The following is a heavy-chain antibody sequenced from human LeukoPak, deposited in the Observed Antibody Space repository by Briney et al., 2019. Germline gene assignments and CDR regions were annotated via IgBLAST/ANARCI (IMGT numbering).Heavy chain of an antibody. J-gene: IGHJ5*02. Sequence: ASVKVSCKASGGTFSSYAISWVRQASGQGLEWMGGIIPIFGTANYAQKFQGRVTITADESTSTAYMELSSLRSEDTAVYYCARDPINYYGSGSYYNWFDPWGQGTLVTVSS. CDR1: GGTFSSYA. D-gene: IGHD3-10*01. CDR2: IIPIFGTA. V-gene: IGHV1-69*13. CDR3: ARDPINYYGSGSYYNWFDP.